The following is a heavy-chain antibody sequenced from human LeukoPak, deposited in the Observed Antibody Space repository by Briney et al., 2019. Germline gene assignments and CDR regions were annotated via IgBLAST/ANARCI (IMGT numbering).Heavy chain of an antibody. D-gene: IGHD3-3*01. J-gene: IGHJ6*03. CDR1: GFTFSSYA. CDR2: ISYDGSNK. V-gene: IGHV3-30-3*01. CDR3: ARGPPSFGVASYYYYYMDV. Sequence: GGSLRLSCAASGFTFSSYAMHWVRQAPGKGLEWVAVISYDGSNKYYADSVKGRFTISRDNSKNTLYLQMNSLRAEDTAVYYCARGPPSFGVASYYYYYMDVWGKGTTVTVSS.